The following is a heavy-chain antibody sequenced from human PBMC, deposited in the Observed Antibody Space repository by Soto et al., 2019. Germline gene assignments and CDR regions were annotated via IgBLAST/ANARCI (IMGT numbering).Heavy chain of an antibody. V-gene: IGHV3-23*01. J-gene: IGHJ4*02. D-gene: IGHD6-6*01. Sequence: GGSLRLSCAASGFTFSSYAMSWVRQAPGKGLEWVSAISGSGGSTYYADSVKGRFTISRDNSKNTLYLQMNSLRAEDTAVYYCAKDLSSASEEYYFDYWGQGTLVTVSS. CDR2: ISGSGGST. CDR3: AKDLSSASEEYYFDY. CDR1: GFTFSSYA.